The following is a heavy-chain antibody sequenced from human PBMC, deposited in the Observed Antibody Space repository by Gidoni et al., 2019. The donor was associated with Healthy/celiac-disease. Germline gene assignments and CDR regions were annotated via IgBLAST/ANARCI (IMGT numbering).Heavy chain of an antibody. CDR2: INHSGST. CDR1: GGSFSGYY. Sequence: QVQLQQWGAGLLKPSETLSLTCAVYGGSFSGYYWSWIRQPPGKGLEWIGEINHSGSTNYNPSLKSRVTISVDTSKNQFSLKLSSVTAADTAVYYCATYSGYDYPPRIGAFDIWGQGTMVTVSS. J-gene: IGHJ3*02. CDR3: ATYSGYDYPPRIGAFDI. V-gene: IGHV4-34*01. D-gene: IGHD5-12*01.